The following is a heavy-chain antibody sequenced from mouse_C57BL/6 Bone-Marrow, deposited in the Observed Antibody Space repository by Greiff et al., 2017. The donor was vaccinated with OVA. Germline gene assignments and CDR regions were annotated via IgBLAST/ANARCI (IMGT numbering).Heavy chain of an antibody. CDR1: GFTFSSYA. V-gene: IGHV5-4*01. D-gene: IGHD1-1*01. J-gene: IGHJ4*01. Sequence: DVKLVESGGGLVKPGGSLKLSCAASGFTFSSYAMSWVRQTPEKRLEWVATISDGGSYTYYPDNVKGRFTISRDNAKNNLYLQMSHLKSEDTAMYYCARDHYGSSYPLDYWGQGTSVTVSS. CDR2: ISDGGSYT. CDR3: ARDHYGSSYPLDY.